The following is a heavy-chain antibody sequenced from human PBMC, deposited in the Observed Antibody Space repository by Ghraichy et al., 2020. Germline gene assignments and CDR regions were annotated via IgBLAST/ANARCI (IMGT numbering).Heavy chain of an antibody. CDR1: GFTFDSYS. CDR3: ARGSMVLRFFYYDGMDG. CDR2: ITSSSSFR. J-gene: IGHJ6*02. D-gene: IGHD4/OR15-4a*01. Sequence: LSLTCVGSGFTFDSYSMNWVRQSAGKTLEWVSYITSSSSFRSYADSVKGRFTISRSNAQNSLSLQMNSLTDEDTAVYYCARGSMVLRFFYYDGMDGWGHGTTVTVSS. V-gene: IGHV3-48*02.